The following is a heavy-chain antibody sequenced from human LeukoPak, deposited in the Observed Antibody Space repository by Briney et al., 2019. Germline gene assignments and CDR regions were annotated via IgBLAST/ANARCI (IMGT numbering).Heavy chain of an antibody. V-gene: IGHV3-23*01. J-gene: IGHJ4*02. CDR1: GFTVSSSA. D-gene: IGHD5-12*01. Sequence: GRSLTLSCAASGFTVSSSAMRWVRQAPGKGLEWVSLISGSGGSTYYADSVKGRFTISRDNSKNTLYLQMNSLRAEDTAVYYCAKRRSTYRGYDLDYWGQGTLVTVSS. CDR2: ISGSGGST. CDR3: AKRRSTYRGYDLDY.